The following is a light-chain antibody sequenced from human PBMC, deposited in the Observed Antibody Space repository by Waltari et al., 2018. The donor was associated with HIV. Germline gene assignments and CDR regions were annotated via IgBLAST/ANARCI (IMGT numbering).Light chain of an antibody. CDR1: SSNLGGNY. V-gene: IGLV1-51*01. J-gene: IGLJ2*01. Sequence: QSVLTQPPSLSAAPGQKVSITCSGSSSNLGGNYVSWYQQFPRTAPKLLIYDNNERPSGIPDRCSGSKSGTSATLDITGLRTGDEADYYCVSWDSSLRGVLFGGGTKLTVL. CDR3: VSWDSSLRGVL. CDR2: DNN.